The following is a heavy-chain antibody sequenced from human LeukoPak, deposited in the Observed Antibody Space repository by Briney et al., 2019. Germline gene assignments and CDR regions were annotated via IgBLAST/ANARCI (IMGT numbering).Heavy chain of an antibody. CDR1: GDSVNSGGAY. Sequence: PSETLSLTCTVSGDSVNSGGAYWTWIRQPPGKGLEWIGYIYQSGSTYYNPSLKSRVTISLNRSKNQFSLKLSSVTAADTAVYYCARLGSGWHPFQFDYWGQGILVTVSS. D-gene: IGHD6-19*01. J-gene: IGHJ4*02. CDR2: IYQSGST. CDR3: ARLGSGWHPFQFDY. V-gene: IGHV4-30-2*01.